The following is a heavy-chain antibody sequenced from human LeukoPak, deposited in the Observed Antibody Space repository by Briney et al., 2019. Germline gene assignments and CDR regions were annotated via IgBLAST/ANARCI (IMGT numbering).Heavy chain of an antibody. V-gene: IGHV4-61*02. CDR2: IHTSGST. CDR1: GGSISRGTYF. CDR3: ARGVVEMATSWGY. Sequence: SQTLSLTCTVSGGSISRGTYFWSWIRQPAGKGLEWIGRIHTSGSTNYSPSLRSRVTISVDTSKNQFSLNLSSVTAADTAVYYCARGVVEMATSWGYWGQGTLVTVSS. D-gene: IGHD5-24*01. J-gene: IGHJ4*02.